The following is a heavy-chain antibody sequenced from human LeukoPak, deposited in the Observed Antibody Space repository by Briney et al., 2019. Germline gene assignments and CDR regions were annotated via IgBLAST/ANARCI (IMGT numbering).Heavy chain of an antibody. Sequence: GGSLRLSCLTSGFTFRDYGLGWVRQAPGMGLEWVSFIRSRIYGGAPEYAASVRGRFSVSRDDSESIAYLQMNNLKSEDTAVYYCARGQTVSGARYYFDFWSPGTLVTVSS. CDR1: GFTFRDYG. CDR2: IRSRIYGGAP. D-gene: IGHD3-10*01. V-gene: IGHV3-49*04. J-gene: IGHJ4*02. CDR3: ARGQTVSGARYYFDF.